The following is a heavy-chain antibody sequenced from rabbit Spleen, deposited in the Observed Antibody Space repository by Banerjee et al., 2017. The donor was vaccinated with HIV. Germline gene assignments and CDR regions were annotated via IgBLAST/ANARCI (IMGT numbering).Heavy chain of an antibody. V-gene: IGHV1S7*01. CDR1: GFDFSSYY. D-gene: IGHD6-1*01. Sequence: QLEETGGGLVQPGGSLTLSCKASGFDFSSYYMSWVRQAPGKGLEWIGYIDPVFGSTYYASWVNGRFTISSHNAQNTLYLQLNSLTAADTATYFCVRAYAGYAGYGYTTQYYFNLWGPGTLVTVS. J-gene: IGHJ4*01. CDR2: IDPVFGST. CDR3: VRAYAGYAGYGYTTQYYFNL.